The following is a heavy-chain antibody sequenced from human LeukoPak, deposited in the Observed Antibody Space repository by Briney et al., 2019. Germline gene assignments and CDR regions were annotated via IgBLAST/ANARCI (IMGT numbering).Heavy chain of an antibody. CDR2: IYYSGSA. CDR3: ARGREGVRGWYVGYFDY. D-gene: IGHD6-19*01. CDR1: GGSITSYY. J-gene: IGHJ4*02. Sequence: SETLSLTCTVSGGSITSYYWSWIRQPPGKGLEYIGYIYYSGSANYNPSLKSRVTISVDTSKNQFSLKLSSVTAADTALYYCARGREGVRGWYVGYFDYWGQGILVTVSS. V-gene: IGHV4-59*01.